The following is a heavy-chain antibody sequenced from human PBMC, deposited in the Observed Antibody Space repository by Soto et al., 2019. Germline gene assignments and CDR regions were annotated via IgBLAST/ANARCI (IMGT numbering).Heavy chain of an antibody. V-gene: IGHV4-39*01. J-gene: IGHJ4*02. CDR1: GGSISSSSYY. Sequence: SETLSLTCTVSGGSISSSSYYWGWIRQPPGKGLEWIGSIYYSGSTYYNPSLKSRVTISVDTSKNQFSLKLSSVTAADTAVYYCASLPLYDFWSGLYYFDYWGQGTLVTVSS. D-gene: IGHD3-3*01. CDR3: ASLPLYDFWSGLYYFDY. CDR2: IYYSGST.